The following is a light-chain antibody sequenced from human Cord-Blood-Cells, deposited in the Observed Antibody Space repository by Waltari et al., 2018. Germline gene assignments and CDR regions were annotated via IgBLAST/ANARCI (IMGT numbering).Light chain of an antibody. CDR2: GAS. CDR3: QQYGSSKYT. J-gene: IGKJ2*01. Sequence: EIVLTQSPGTLSLSPGERATLSCRASQSVSSSYLAWYQQKPGQAPRLLIYGASSRATGIPDRFSGSGSVTDFTLTISRLEPEDFAVYYCQQYGSSKYTFGQWTKLEIK. V-gene: IGKV3-20*01. CDR1: QSVSSSY.